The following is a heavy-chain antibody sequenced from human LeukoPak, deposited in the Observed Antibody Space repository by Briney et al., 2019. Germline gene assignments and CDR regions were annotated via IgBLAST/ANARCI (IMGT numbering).Heavy chain of an antibody. CDR3: ARISKANPDY. J-gene: IGHJ4*02. V-gene: IGHV1-2*02. Sequence: ASVKVSCKASGYTFTGYYMHWVRQAPGQGLEWMGWINPNSGGKNYAQKFQGRVPMTRDTSISTAYMELSSLRSDDTAVYYCARISKANPDYWGQGTLVTVSS. CDR1: GYTFTGYY. CDR2: INPNSGGK.